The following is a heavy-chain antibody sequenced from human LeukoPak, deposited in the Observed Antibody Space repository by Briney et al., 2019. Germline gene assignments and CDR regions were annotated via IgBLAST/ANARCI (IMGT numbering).Heavy chain of an antibody. J-gene: IGHJ4*02. CDR2: INAGNGNT. CDR3: ARDGDSSGWSTYFDY. CDR1: GYTFTSYA. Sequence: ASVMVSCKASGYTFTSYAMHWVRQAPGQRLEWMGWINAGNGNTKYSQKFQSRVTITRDTSASTAYMELSSLRSEDTAVYYCARDGDSSGWSTYFDYWGQGTLVTVSS. V-gene: IGHV1-3*01. D-gene: IGHD6-19*01.